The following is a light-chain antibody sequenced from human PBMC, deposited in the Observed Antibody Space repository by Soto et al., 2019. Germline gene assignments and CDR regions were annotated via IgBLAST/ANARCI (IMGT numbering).Light chain of an antibody. Sequence: EIVLTQSPATLSLSPGERATLSCRASQSVSSYLAWYQQKPGQAPRLLIYDASNRATGIPARFSGSGSGTDFTLTISSLEPEDFAVYYCQQRSNDPLFTFGPGTKVDIK. V-gene: IGKV3-11*01. J-gene: IGKJ3*01. CDR3: QQRSNDPLFT. CDR2: DAS. CDR1: QSVSSY.